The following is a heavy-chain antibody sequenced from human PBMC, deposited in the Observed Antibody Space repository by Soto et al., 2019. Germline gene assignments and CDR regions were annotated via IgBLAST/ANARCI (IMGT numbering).Heavy chain of an antibody. CDR2: IDWDDDK. V-gene: IGHV2-70*12. CDR3: AHREWELGYFDY. D-gene: IGHD1-26*01. Sequence: SGPTLVNPTQTLTLTCTFSGFSLSTSGMCVSWIRQPPGKALEWLARIDWDDDKYYSTSLKTRLTISKDTSKNQVVLTMTNMDPVDTATYYCAHREWELGYFDYWGQGTLVTVSS. CDR1: GFSLSTSGMC. J-gene: IGHJ4*02.